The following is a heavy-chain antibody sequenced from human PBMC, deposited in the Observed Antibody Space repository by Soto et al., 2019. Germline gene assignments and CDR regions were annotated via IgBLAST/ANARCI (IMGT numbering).Heavy chain of an antibody. D-gene: IGHD6-13*01. Sequence: ASVKVSCKASGYTFTSYAMHWVRQAPGQRLEWMGWISAYNGNTNYAQKFQGRVTMTTDTSASTAYMELSSLRSEDTAVYYCARVRSSSWNTFDYWGQGTLVTVSS. CDR3: ARVRSSSWNTFDY. CDR2: ISAYNGNT. CDR1: GYTFTSYA. J-gene: IGHJ4*02. V-gene: IGHV1-3*01.